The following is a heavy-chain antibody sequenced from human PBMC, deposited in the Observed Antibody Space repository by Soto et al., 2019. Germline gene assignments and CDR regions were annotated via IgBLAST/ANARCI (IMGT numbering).Heavy chain of an antibody. D-gene: IGHD3-22*01. CDR3: AAVTYYYDTSGTYFDS. CDR2: IAVGSGNT. V-gene: IGHV1-58*01. CDR1: GFTFPSSA. J-gene: IGHJ4*02. Sequence: QMQLVQSGPEVKKPGTSVKVSCKASGFTFPSSAVQWVRQARGQRLEWIARIAVGSGNTNYAQKFQERLTISRDMSTHTAYMELSGLRSEDTAVYYCAAVTYYYDTSGTYFDSWGQGTLITVSS.